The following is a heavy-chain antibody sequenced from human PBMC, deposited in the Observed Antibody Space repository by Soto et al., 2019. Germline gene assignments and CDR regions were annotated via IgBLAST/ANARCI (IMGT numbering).Heavy chain of an antibody. Sequence: QVQLVQSGAAVKKPGASVKVSCKASGYTFTGYYVHWVRQAPGQGLEWMGWINPNSGGTKSAQKFQGRVTMTRDTSISTAYMELSRLRSDDTAVYYCFGVTSAVGVGYWGQGTLVTVSS. CDR3: FGVTSAVGVGY. J-gene: IGHJ4*02. D-gene: IGHD2-15*01. CDR1: GYTFTGYY. V-gene: IGHV1-2*02. CDR2: INPNSGGT.